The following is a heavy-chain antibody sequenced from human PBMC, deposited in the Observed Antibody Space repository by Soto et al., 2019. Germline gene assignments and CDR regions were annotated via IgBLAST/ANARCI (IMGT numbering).Heavy chain of an antibody. CDR3: ARENDYYDSTTLDY. Sequence: SVKVSCKASGGTFSSYAISWVRQASGQGLEWMGGIIPIFGTASYAQKFQGRVTITADKSTSTAYMELSSLRSEDTAVYYCARENDYYDSTTLDYWGQGTLVTVSS. V-gene: IGHV1-69*06. CDR2: IIPIFGTA. D-gene: IGHD3-22*01. J-gene: IGHJ4*02. CDR1: GGTFSSYA.